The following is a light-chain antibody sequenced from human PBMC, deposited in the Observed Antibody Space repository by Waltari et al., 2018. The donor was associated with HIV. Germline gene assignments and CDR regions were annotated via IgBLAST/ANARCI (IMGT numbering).Light chain of an antibody. J-gene: IGKJ4*01. CDR1: QSVGNY. CDR3: QQRSSWPQLT. V-gene: IGKV3-11*01. Sequence: EIVLTQSPATLSLSPGERATLSCRASQSVGNYLAWYQHKPGQAPRLLIYDGSNRASGVPARFSVSGSGTDFTLTISSLEPEDFAVYYCQQRSSWPQLTFGEGTKVEIK. CDR2: DGS.